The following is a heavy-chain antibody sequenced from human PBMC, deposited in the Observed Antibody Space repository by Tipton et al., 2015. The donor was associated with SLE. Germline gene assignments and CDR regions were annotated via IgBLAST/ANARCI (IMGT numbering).Heavy chain of an antibody. V-gene: IGHV3-33*01. J-gene: IGHJ4*02. CDR3: ARDLGGGGDTKCSYYFDS. CDR1: GFMYSSFG. D-gene: IGHD2-21*02. CDR2: IWYDGSRQ. Sequence: SLRLSCVASGFMYSSFGMNWVRQVPGKRPEWVAVIWYDGSRQYYADAVRGRFTISRDNSQNTLSLQMNNLRTDDTATYYCARDLGGGGDTKCSYYFDSWGQGTVVTVSS.